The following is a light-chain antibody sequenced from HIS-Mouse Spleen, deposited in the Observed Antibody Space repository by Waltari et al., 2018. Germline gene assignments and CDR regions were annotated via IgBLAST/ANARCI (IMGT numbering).Light chain of an antibody. CDR3: CSYAGSSTLV. J-gene: IGLJ3*02. Sequence: QSALTQPASVSGSPGQSITIPCTGTSSDVGRYNLVSWYQQHPGKAPKLMIYEGSKRPSGVSNRFSGSKSGNTASLTISGLQDEDEADYYCCSYAGSSTLVFGGGTKLTVL. CDR1: SSDVGRYNL. V-gene: IGLV2-23*01. CDR2: EGS.